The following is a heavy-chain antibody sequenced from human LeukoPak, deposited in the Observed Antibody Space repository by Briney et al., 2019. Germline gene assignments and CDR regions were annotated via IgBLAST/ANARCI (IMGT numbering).Heavy chain of an antibody. J-gene: IGHJ4*02. V-gene: IGHV1-18*01. CDR3: ARDSRTYYDILTGYYNSDFDY. CDR1: GYTFTSYG. D-gene: IGHD3-9*01. CDR2: ISAYNGNT. Sequence: GASVKVSCKASGYTFTSYGISWVRQAPGQGPEWMGWISAYNGNTNYAQKLQGRVTMTTDTSTSTAYMELRSLRSDDTAVYYCARDSRTYYDILTGYYNSDFDYWGQGTLVTVSS.